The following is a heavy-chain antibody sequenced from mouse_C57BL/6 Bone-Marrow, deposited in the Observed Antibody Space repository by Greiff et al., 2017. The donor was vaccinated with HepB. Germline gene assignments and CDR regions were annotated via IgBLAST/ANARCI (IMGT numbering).Heavy chain of an antibody. V-gene: IGHV1-72*01. D-gene: IGHD2-1*01. CDR1: GYTFTSYW. J-gene: IGHJ3*01. Sequence: QVQLKQPGAELVKPGASVKLSCKASGYTFTSYWMHWVKQRPGRGPEWIGRIDPNSGGTKYNEKFKSKATLTVDKPSSTAYMQLSSLTSEDSAVYYCASYYGNYWFAYWGQGTLVTVSA. CDR2: IDPNSGGT. CDR3: ASYYGNYWFAY.